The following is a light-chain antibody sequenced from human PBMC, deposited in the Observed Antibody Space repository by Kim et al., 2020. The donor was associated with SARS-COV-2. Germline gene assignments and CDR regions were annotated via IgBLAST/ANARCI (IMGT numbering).Light chain of an antibody. V-gene: IGKV1-16*01. Sequence: DIQMTQSPSSLPASVGDRVTITCRASQDINIELAWYQQKPGEGPKSLIYGTSTLQGRVPSRFSGSRSGTDFTHPIANLQTEDFATYYCLQYKSCPLSFGGGTKVDIK. CDR2: GTS. CDR1: QDINIE. CDR3: LQYKSCPLS. J-gene: IGKJ4*01.